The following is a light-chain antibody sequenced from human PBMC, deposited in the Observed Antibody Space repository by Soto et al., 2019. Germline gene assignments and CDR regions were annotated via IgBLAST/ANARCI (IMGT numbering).Light chain of an antibody. J-gene: IGLJ2*01. CDR1: SSDIGAYNY. Sequence: QSALTQPASVSGSPGQSITISCTGTSSDIGAYNYVSWYQQHPGKAPKLLIYEVTNRPSGVSDRFSGSKSGNTASLTISGLQAEDEANYYCAAWDDSLSGVVFGGGTQLTVL. V-gene: IGLV2-14*01. CDR2: EVT. CDR3: AAWDDSLSGVV.